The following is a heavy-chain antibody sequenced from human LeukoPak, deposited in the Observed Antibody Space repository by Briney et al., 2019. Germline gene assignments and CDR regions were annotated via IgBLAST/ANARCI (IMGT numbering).Heavy chain of an antibody. Sequence: GGSLRLSCAASGFTFSGSALHWVRQASGKGLEWVGRIRSIANSYATAYAASVKGRFTISRDDSKNTAYLQMNSLKTEDTAVYYCTSGRVVGAIGYWGQGTLVTVSS. D-gene: IGHD1-26*01. V-gene: IGHV3-73*01. CDR3: TSGRVVGAIGY. J-gene: IGHJ4*02. CDR1: GFTFSGSA. CDR2: IRSIANSYAT.